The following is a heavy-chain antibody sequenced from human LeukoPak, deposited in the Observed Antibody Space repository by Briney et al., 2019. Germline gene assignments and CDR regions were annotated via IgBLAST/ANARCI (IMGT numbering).Heavy chain of an antibody. D-gene: IGHD3-22*01. Sequence: PGGSLRLSCAASGFTFSSYEMNWVRQAPGKGLEWVSYISSSGNTIYYADSVKGRFTISRDNAKNSLYQQMNSLRAEDTAVYYCARAKLYYYDSSGYYSGFDYWGQGTLVTVSS. CDR3: ARAKLYYYDSSGYYSGFDY. CDR2: ISSSGNTI. J-gene: IGHJ4*02. V-gene: IGHV3-48*03. CDR1: GFTFSSYE.